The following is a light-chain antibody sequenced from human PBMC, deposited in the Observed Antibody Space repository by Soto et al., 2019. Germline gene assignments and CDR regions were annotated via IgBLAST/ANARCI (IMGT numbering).Light chain of an antibody. CDR2: LEGSGSY. J-gene: IGLJ3*02. Sequence: VLTQSSSASASLGSSVKLTCTLSSGHSSYIIAWHQQQPGKAPRYLMKLEGSGSYNKGSGVPDRFSGSSSGADRYLTISNFQFEDEADYYCETWDTNTRVFGGGTKVTVL. V-gene: IGLV4-60*02. CDR1: SGHSSYI. CDR3: ETWDTNTRV.